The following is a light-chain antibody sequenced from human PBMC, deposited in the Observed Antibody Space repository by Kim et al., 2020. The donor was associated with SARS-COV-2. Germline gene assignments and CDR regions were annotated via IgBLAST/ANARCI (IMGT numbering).Light chain of an antibody. Sequence: ASGKLTCSRSSGHSSYAIAWHQQQPEKGPRYLMKLNSDGSHSKGDGIPDRFSGSSSGAERYLTISSLQSEDEADYYCQTWGTGIVVFGGGTQLTVL. CDR2: LNSDGSH. V-gene: IGLV4-69*01. J-gene: IGLJ2*01. CDR1: SGHSSYA. CDR3: QTWGTGIVV.